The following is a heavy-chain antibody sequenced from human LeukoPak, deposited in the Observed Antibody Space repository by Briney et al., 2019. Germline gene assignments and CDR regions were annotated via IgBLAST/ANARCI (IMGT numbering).Heavy chain of an antibody. J-gene: IGHJ4*02. CDR2: IIPILGIA. CDR3: ARDDILTGYYGVDY. V-gene: IGHV1-69*04. Sequence: GASVKVSCKASGGTFSRYAISWVRQAPGQGLEWMGRIIPILGIANYAQKFQGRVTVTADKSTSTAYMELSSLRSEDTAVYHCARDDILTGYYGVDYWGQGTLVTVSS. D-gene: IGHD3-9*01. CDR1: GGTFSRYA.